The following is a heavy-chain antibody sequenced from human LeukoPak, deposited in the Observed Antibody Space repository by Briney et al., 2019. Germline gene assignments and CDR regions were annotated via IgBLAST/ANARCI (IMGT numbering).Heavy chain of an antibody. V-gene: IGHV3-7*03. CDR1: GFTFSSYW. D-gene: IGHD4-11*01. CDR3: AKDAAANVDYPYYFDY. Sequence: PGGSLRLSCAASGFTFSSYWMSWVRQAPGKGLEWVANIKQDGSDKYYVDSVRGRFTISRDNVKNSLYLQMNSLRAEDTAVYYCAKDAAANVDYPYYFDYWGQGALVTVSS. CDR2: IKQDGSDK. J-gene: IGHJ4*02.